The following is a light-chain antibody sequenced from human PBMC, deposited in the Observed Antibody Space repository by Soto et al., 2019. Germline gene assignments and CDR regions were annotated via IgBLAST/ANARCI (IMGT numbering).Light chain of an antibody. V-gene: IGKV1-5*01. J-gene: IGKJ2*01. CDR3: QQYNSFPYT. Sequence: DIQMTQSPSTLSASVGDRVTITCRASQSISSWLAWYQQKPGKAPNLLIYDASSLGSGVPSRFSGSRSGTAFTLTISSLQPDDFATYYCQQYNSFPYTFGQGTKLEIK. CDR1: QSISSW. CDR2: DAS.